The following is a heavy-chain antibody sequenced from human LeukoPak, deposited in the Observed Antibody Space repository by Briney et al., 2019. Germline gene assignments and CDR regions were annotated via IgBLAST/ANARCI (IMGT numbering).Heavy chain of an antibody. CDR2: SSGSGGSA. V-gene: IGHV3-23*01. CDR3: SGGLQLLHWFDP. CDR1: GFTFSRYA. D-gene: IGHD2-15*01. J-gene: IGHJ5*02. Sequence: GGSLRLSCAASGFTFSRYAMSWVRQAPGKGPEWVSISSGSGGSAYYADSVKGRFTISRDDSKNTLYLQMNNLRAEDTAVYYCSGGLQLLHWFDPWGQGTLVTVSS.